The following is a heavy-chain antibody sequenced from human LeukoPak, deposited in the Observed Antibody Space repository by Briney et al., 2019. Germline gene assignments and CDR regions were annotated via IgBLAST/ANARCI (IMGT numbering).Heavy chain of an antibody. V-gene: IGHV4-38-2*02. CDR1: GYSISSGYY. CDR2: IYHSGST. CDR3: ARDEHYYDSSQAFDI. D-gene: IGHD3-22*01. J-gene: IGHJ3*02. Sequence: PSETLSLTCTVSGYSISSGYYWGWIRQPPGKGLEWIGSIYHSGSTYYNPSLKSRVTISVDTSKNQFSLKLSSVTAADTAVYYCARDEHYYDSSQAFDIWGQGTMVTVSS.